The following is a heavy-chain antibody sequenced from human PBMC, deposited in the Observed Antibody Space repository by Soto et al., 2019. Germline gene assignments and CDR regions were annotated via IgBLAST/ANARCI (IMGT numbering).Heavy chain of an antibody. CDR1: GVSFSDYY. V-gene: IGHV4-34*01. Sequence: SETLCLTCAVYGVSFSDYYWSWIRQPPGKGLEWIGEISDSGSTNYNPSLKSRVTISVDTSKKQFSLKLSSVTAADTAVYYCARGGWKLFDYWGQGTLVTVSS. D-gene: IGHD6-19*01. J-gene: IGHJ4*02. CDR3: ARGGWKLFDY. CDR2: ISDSGST.